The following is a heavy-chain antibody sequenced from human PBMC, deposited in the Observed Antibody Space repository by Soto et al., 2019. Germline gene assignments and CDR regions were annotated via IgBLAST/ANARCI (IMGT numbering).Heavy chain of an antibody. Sequence: SETPSLTCTVSGGSISSDDYYWSWIRQAPGRGLEWIGYIHSSGSIYYNPSLKSRATMSIDTAGNQFSLKVSSATVADTAVYYCARDLDGLHDDTSGPFPRPGWGQGTLVTVSS. D-gene: IGHD3-22*01. CDR1: GGSISSDDYY. CDR2: IHSSGSI. V-gene: IGHV4-30-4*01. J-gene: IGHJ1*01. CDR3: ARDLDGLHDDTSGPFPRPG.